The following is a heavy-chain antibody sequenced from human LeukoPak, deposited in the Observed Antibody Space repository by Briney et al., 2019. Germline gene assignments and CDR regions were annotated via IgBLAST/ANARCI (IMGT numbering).Heavy chain of an antibody. Sequence: SVKVSCKASGGTFSSYAISWVRQAPGQGLEWMGGIIPIFGTANYAQKFQGRVTITADESTSTAYMELSSLRSEDTAVYYCASTYYDFWSGYPNWFDPWGQGTLVTVSS. V-gene: IGHV1-69*01. CDR3: ASTYYDFWSGYPNWFDP. J-gene: IGHJ5*02. CDR2: IIPIFGTA. CDR1: GGTFSSYA. D-gene: IGHD3-3*01.